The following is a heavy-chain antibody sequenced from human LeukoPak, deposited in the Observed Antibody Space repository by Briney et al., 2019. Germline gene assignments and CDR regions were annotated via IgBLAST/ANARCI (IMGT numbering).Heavy chain of an antibody. J-gene: IGHJ3*02. CDR1: GVSISSGSNY. V-gene: IGHV4-39*07. Sequence: PSETLSLTCSVSGVSISSGSNYWGWIRQPPGKTLEWIGSIYSSGSTYYNPFLKSRVIILIDTAKNHFSLNLSSVTAADTAVYYCARSDGYGLVGIWGQGTMVTVSS. CDR2: IYSSGST. D-gene: IGHD3-10*01. CDR3: ARSDGYGLVGI.